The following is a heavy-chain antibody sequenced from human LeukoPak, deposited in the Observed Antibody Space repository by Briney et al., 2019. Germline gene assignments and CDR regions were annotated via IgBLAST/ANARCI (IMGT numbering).Heavy chain of an antibody. CDR2: INHSGST. CDR3: ARGPEWELPNDYYFDF. V-gene: IGHV4-39*07. Sequence: SETLSLTCTVSGGSISSSSYFWGWIRQPPGKGLEWIGEINHSGSTNYNPSLKSRITISVDTSKNQFSLKLSSVTAADTAVYYCARGPEWELPNDYYFDFWGQGTLVTVSS. D-gene: IGHD1-26*01. CDR1: GGSISSSSYF. J-gene: IGHJ4*02.